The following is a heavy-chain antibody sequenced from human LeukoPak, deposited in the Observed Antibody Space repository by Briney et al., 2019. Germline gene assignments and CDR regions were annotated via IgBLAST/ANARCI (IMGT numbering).Heavy chain of an antibody. CDR3: VRVYSSTWYSEFDP. D-gene: IGHD6-13*01. J-gene: IGHJ5*02. CDR2: IYSGGST. CDR1: GFTVSSNY. Sequence: GGSLRLSCAASGFTVSSNYMSWVRQAPGKGLEWVSVIYSGGSTYYADSVKGRFTISRDNAKNTLYLQMNSLRAEDTAVYYCVRVYSSTWYSEFDPWGQGTLVTVSS. V-gene: IGHV3-66*01.